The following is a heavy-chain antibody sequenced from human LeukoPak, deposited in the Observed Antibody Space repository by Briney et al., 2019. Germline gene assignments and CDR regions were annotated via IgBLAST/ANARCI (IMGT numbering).Heavy chain of an antibody. D-gene: IGHD3-22*01. CDR3: AAGLVVITTHDAFDI. CDR1: GGTFSSYA. V-gene: IGHV1-69*04. Sequence: GASVKVSCKASGGTFSSYAISWVRQAPGQGLEWMGRIIPILGIANYAQKFQGRVTITADKSTCTAYMELSSLRSEDTAVYYCAAGLVVITTHDAFDIWGQGTMVTVSS. CDR2: IIPILGIA. J-gene: IGHJ3*02.